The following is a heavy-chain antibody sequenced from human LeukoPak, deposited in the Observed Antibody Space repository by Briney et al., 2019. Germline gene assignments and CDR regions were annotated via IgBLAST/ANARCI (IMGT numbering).Heavy chain of an antibody. J-gene: IGHJ4*02. CDR2: MIRSDGTT. Sequence: GVSLRLSCGASGFTFSNYAMSWVRQAPGKGLESVSDMIRSDGTTAYADSVKGRFTISRDNSRNTLYLQMNSLRAEDTAVYYCARADRYGTTWYGRVDYWGQGTLVTVSS. CDR3: ARADRYGTTWYGRVDY. V-gene: IGHV3-23*01. D-gene: IGHD6-13*01. CDR1: GFTFSNYA.